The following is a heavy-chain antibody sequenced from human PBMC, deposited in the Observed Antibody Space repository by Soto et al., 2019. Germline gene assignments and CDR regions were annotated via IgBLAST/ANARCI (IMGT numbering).Heavy chain of an antibody. CDR1: GYTFTGYY. CDR3: AREGYDILTGPHDAFDI. D-gene: IGHD3-9*01. V-gene: IGHV1-46*01. J-gene: IGHJ3*02. Sequence: ASVKVSCKASGYTFTGYYMHWVRQAPGQGLEWMGIINPSGGSTSYAQKFQGRVTMTRDTSTSTVYMELSSLRSEDTAVYYCAREGYDILTGPHDAFDIWGQGTMVTVSS. CDR2: INPSGGST.